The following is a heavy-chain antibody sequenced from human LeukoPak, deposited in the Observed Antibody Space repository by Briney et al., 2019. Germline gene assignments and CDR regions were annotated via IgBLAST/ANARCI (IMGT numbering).Heavy chain of an antibody. CDR1: GFTFSSYS. Sequence: GGSERLSCAASGFTFSSYSMNWARQAPGKGLEWVSSISSSSSYIYYADSVKSRFTISRDNAKNSLCLQMNSLRAEDTAVYYCARVMVRGVIGAFDISGDRRMVTVSS. CDR3: ARVMVRGVIGAFDI. J-gene: IGHJ3*02. CDR2: ISSSSSYI. D-gene: IGHD3-10*01. V-gene: IGHV3-21*01.